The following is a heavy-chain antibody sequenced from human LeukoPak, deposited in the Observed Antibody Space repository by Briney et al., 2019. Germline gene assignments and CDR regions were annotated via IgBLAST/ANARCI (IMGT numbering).Heavy chain of an antibody. D-gene: IGHD3-3*01. V-gene: IGHV1-46*01. CDR2: INPSGGST. CDR3: ARGGRLRIFGVADRLLKTSYYFDY. CDR1: GYTFTSYY. Sequence: ASVKVSCKASGYTFTSYYMHWVRQAPGQGLEWMGIINPSGGSTSYAQKFQGRVTMTRDTSTSTVYMELSSLRSEDTAVYYCARGGRLRIFGVADRLLKTSYYFDYWGQGTLVTVSS. J-gene: IGHJ4*02.